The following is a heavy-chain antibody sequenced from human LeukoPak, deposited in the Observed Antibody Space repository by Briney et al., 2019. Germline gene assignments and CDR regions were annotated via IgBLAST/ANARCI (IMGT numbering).Heavy chain of an antibody. J-gene: IGHJ4*02. CDR1: GYSFTTYW. CDR2: IYPGDVDT. V-gene: IGHV5-51*01. CDR3: ARWAGGAKYFFDY. D-gene: IGHD4-17*01. Sequence: GESLKISCEGSGYSFTTYWIGWVRQMPGKGLEWMGIIYPGDVDTKYSPSFQGHVTISADNSISLSYLQWGSLKASDTAMYYCARWAGGAKYFFDYWGQGTLVTVSS.